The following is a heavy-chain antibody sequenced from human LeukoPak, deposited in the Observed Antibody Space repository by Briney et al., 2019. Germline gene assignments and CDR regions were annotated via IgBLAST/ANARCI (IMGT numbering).Heavy chain of an antibody. CDR2: ISYSSTYI. CDR1: GCSFSTYC. CDR3: AISKGIGNYGMDV. D-gene: IGHD2/OR15-2a*01. Sequence: GWSLRLSCAASGCSFSTYCMNWVRQTPGKGLAWVASISYSSTYIYYADSLRGRFTVSRDDAKNSLYLQMNSLRAEDTAVYYCAISKGIGNYGMDVWGQGTTVTVSS. V-gene: IGHV3-21*01. J-gene: IGHJ6*02.